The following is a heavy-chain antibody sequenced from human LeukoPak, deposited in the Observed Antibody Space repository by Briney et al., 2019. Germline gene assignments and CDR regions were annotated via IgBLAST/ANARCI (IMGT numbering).Heavy chain of an antibody. CDR2: ISSSGSTI. V-gene: IGHV3-11*04. Sequence: GGSLRLSCAVSGFTFSWMSWVRQAPGQGLEWVSYISSSGSTIYYADSVKGRFTISRDNAENSLYLQMNSLRAEDTAVYYCARGENNWNGRGSLGYWGQGTLVTVSS. CDR1: GFTFSW. J-gene: IGHJ4*02. D-gene: IGHD1-20*01. CDR3: ARGENNWNGRGSLGY.